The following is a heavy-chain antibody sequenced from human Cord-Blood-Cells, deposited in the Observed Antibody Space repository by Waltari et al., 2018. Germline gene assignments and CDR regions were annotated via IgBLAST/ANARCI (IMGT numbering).Heavy chain of an antibody. V-gene: IGHV4-4*02. CDR2: IYHSGST. Sequence: QVQLQESGPGLVKPSGTLSLTCAVSGGSISSSNWWSWVRQPPGKGLEWIGEIYHSGSTNYTPSLKSRVTISVDKSKNQFSLKLSSVTAADTAVYYCGAGAFGGVIVDAFDIWGQGTMVTVSS. J-gene: IGHJ3*02. CDR1: GGSISSSNW. CDR3: GAGAFGGVIVDAFDI. D-gene: IGHD3-16*02.